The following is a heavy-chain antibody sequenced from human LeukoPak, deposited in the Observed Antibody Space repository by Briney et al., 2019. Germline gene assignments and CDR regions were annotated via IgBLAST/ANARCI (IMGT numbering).Heavy chain of an antibody. CDR1: GGSFSDNF. Sequence: PSETLSLTCAVYGGSFSDNFWSWIRQPPGKGLEWIGEINHSRSTIYNPSLKPRHTISVDTSKNQFSLKLSSVTAADTAVYYCARAASSVDYSGSYSPFDCWGEGTLVTVSS. V-gene: IGHV4-34*01. CDR3: ARAASSVDYSGSYSPFDC. D-gene: IGHD1-26*01. J-gene: IGHJ4*02. CDR2: INHSRST.